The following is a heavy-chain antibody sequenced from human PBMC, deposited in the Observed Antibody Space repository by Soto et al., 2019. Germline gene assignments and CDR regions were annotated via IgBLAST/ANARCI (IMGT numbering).Heavy chain of an antibody. CDR3: AKAPQLWLLKYNWFDP. CDR2: MSYDGSNK. D-gene: IGHD5-18*01. J-gene: IGHJ5*02. V-gene: IGHV3-30*18. CDR1: GFTFSSYG. Sequence: GGSLRLSCAASGFTFSSYGMHWVRQAPGKGLEWVAVMSYDGSNKYYADSVKGRFTISRDNSKNTLYLQMNSLRAEDTAVYYCAKAPQLWLLKYNWFDPWGQGTLVTVSS.